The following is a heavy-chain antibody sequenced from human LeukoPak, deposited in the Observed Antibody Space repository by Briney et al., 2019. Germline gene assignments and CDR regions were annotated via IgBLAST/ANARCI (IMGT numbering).Heavy chain of an antibody. V-gene: IGHV4-34*01. CDR3: ARSPATSWSNFDY. Sequence: SESLSLTCAVYVDSFSDHYWTWIRQPPGKGLEWIGEIHHSGSTNYRLSLKSRVSIPVHRSKNQFSLTLTSVTAAHTAVYYCARSPATSWSNFDYWGQGTLVTVSS. CDR2: IHHSGST. D-gene: IGHD2-2*01. J-gene: IGHJ4*02. CDR1: VDSFSDHY.